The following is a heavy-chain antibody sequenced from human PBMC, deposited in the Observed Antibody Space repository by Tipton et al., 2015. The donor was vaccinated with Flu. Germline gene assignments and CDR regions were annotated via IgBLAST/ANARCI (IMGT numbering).Heavy chain of an antibody. J-gene: IGHJ3*02. CDR3: ARDQSGMTSTWYDGGAFDI. Sequence: SLRLSCEASGFIFSNYGIHWVRQPPGKGLEWVAVIWYDGRSTYFGDSVKGRFTISRDNSKNTLYLQINSLRPEDTAVYYCARDQSGMTSTWYDGGAFDIWGQGTVVTVSS. D-gene: IGHD6-13*01. CDR1: GFIFSNYG. CDR2: IWYDGRST. V-gene: IGHV3-33*01.